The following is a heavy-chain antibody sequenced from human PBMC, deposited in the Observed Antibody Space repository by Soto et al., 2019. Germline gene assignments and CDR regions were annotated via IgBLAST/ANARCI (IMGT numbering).Heavy chain of an antibody. V-gene: IGHV1-69*13. Sequence: EASVKVSCKASGGTFSSFAISWVRQAPGQGLEWMGGIIPIFGTTNYAQKFQGRVTITADESTRTAYMEVTTLRSEDTAVYYCARDRDHTYDYWGQGTLVTVSS. J-gene: IGHJ4*02. CDR1: GGTFSSFA. CDR3: ARDRDHTYDY. CDR2: IIPIFGTT.